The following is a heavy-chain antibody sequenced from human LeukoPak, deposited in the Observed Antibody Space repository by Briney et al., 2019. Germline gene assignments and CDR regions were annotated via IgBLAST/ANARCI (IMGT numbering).Heavy chain of an antibody. CDR2: ISSSGSTI. Sequence: PGGSLRLSCAASGFTFSDYYMSWIRQAPGKGLEWVSYISSSGSTIYYADSVKGRFTISRDNAKNSLYLQMNSLRAEDTAVYYCARGTSGSYLSYYYYYYMDVWGKGTTVTISS. CDR1: GFTFSDYY. CDR3: ARGTSGSYLSYYYYYYMDV. J-gene: IGHJ6*03. V-gene: IGHV3-11*01. D-gene: IGHD1-26*01.